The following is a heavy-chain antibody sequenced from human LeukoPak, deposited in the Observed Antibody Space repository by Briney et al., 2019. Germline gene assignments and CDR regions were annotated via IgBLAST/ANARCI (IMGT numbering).Heavy chain of an antibody. V-gene: IGHV1-46*01. D-gene: IGHD2-15*01. CDR1: GYTFTTYY. CDR2: INPTSGST. J-gene: IGHJ5*02. Sequence: GASVKVSCKASGYTFTTYYIHWVRQAPGEGLEWMGIINPTSGSTSYAQKFQGRVTMTRDTSISTAYMELSRLRSDDTAVYYCARGGTLGYCSGGSCYQLEFDPWGQGTLVTVSS. CDR3: ARGGTLGYCSGGSCYQLEFDP.